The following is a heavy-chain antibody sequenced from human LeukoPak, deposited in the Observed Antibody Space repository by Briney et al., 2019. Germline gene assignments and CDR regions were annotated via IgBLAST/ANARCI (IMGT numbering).Heavy chain of an antibody. Sequence: GGSLTLSCAASGLSLSNAWMRWVRQAPGKGLEWVGRTKSKTDGATTDYAAPVKGRFTISTDDSQNTLYLQMNSLKTEDTAVYYCTTFESWGQGTLVTVSS. CDR1: GLSLSNAW. CDR3: TTFES. J-gene: IGHJ4*02. V-gene: IGHV3-15*01. CDR2: TKSKTDGATT.